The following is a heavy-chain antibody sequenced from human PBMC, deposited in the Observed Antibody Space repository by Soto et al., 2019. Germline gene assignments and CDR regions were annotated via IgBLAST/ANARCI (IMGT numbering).Heavy chain of an antibody. Sequence: KSSETLSLTCAVSGGSISSGGYSWSWIRQPPGKGLEWIGYIYHSGSTYYNPSLKSRVTISVDRSKNQFSLKLSSVTAADTAVYYCARVSGYYDSSGYYPPPDAFDIWGQGTMVTVSS. CDR1: GGSISSGGYS. CDR2: IYHSGST. V-gene: IGHV4-30-2*01. CDR3: ARVSGYYDSSGYYPPPDAFDI. D-gene: IGHD3-22*01. J-gene: IGHJ3*02.